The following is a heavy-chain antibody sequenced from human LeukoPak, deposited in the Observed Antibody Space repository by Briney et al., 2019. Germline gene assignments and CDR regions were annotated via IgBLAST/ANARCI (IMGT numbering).Heavy chain of an antibody. Sequence: GGSLRLSCVGFEFTFSNHWMSWVRRAPGKGLEWVAHMNQDGSDKYYVDSVKGRFTISRDNSKNTLYLQMNSLRAEDTAVYYCAKDPLPERSSHIVVVPAAETWGQGTLVTVSS. CDR1: EFTFSNHW. CDR2: MNQDGSDK. D-gene: IGHD2-2*01. J-gene: IGHJ5*02. V-gene: IGHV3-7*03. CDR3: AKDPLPERSSHIVVVPAAET.